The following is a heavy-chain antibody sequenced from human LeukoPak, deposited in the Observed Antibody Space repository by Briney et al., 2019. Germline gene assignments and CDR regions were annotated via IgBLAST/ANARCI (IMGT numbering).Heavy chain of an antibody. V-gene: IGHV3-30-3*01. D-gene: IGHD3-22*01. Sequence: GGSLRLSCAASGFTFSNYAMHWVRQAPGKGLEWVAVLSYDGSDKYYADSVKGRFTISRDNSKNTLYLQMNSLRAEDTAVYYCARPYNDSSGYRFDYWGQGTLVTVSS. J-gene: IGHJ4*02. CDR1: GFTFSNYA. CDR3: ARPYNDSSGYRFDY. CDR2: LSYDGSDK.